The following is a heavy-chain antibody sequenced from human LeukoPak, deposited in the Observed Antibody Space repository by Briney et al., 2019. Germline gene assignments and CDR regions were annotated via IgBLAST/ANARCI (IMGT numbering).Heavy chain of an antibody. J-gene: IGHJ4*02. D-gene: IGHD2-8*01. V-gene: IGHV1-18*01. CDR3: ARTNLDCKNGVCYDY. CDR1: GYTFNRYG. CDR2: IGSYNGNT. Sequence: ASVKVSCKASGYTFNRYGISWVRQAPGQGLEWMGWIGSYNGNTNYAQKLQGRVTMTTDTSTSTAYMDLRSLRSDDTAVYYCARTNLDCKNGVCYDYWGQGTPVTVSS.